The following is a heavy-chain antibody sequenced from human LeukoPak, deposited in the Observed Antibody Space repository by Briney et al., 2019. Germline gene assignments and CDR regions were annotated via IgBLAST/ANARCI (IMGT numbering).Heavy chain of an antibody. CDR2: INHSGST. J-gene: IGHJ6*02. CDR3: ARLIRYCSSTSCYHGRGYYYYGMDV. Sequence: SETLSLTCAVYGGSFTGYYCGWIRQPPGRGLEWIGEINHSGSTTYNPSLKSRVTISVDTPKNQFSLKLSSVTAADTAVYYCARLIRYCSSTSCYHGRGYYYYGMDVWGQGTTVTVSS. V-gene: IGHV4-34*01. CDR1: GGSFTGYY. D-gene: IGHD2-2*01.